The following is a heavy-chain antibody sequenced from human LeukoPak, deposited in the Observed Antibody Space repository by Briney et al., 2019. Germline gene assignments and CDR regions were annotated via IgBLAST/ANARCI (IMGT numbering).Heavy chain of an antibody. Sequence: GGSLRLSCAASGFTFSSYSMNWVRQAPGKGLEWVSSISSSSSCIYYADSVKGRFTISRDNAKNSLYLQMNSLRAEDTAVYYCAREITYYDILTGYFPGYGMDVWGQGTTVTVSS. CDR1: GFTFSSYS. V-gene: IGHV3-21*01. CDR3: AREITYYDILTGYFPGYGMDV. D-gene: IGHD3-9*01. J-gene: IGHJ6*02. CDR2: ISSSSSCI.